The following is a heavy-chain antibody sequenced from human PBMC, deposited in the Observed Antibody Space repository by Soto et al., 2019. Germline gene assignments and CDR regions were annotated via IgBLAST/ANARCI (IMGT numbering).Heavy chain of an antibody. CDR3: ASGASRWYPYFFDS. D-gene: IGHD6-13*01. J-gene: IGHJ4*02. V-gene: IGHV1-69*01. CDR2: IIPYYNTL. Sequence: QAQVVQSGAEVRKPGSSVKLSCKASEGTFNSYAIAWVRQAPGHGLEWMGGIIPYYNTLNYAQKLQDRVTITADDSTNTVYMELSSLRSDDTAVYFCASGASRWYPYFFDSWAQGTLVTVSS. CDR1: EGTFNSYA.